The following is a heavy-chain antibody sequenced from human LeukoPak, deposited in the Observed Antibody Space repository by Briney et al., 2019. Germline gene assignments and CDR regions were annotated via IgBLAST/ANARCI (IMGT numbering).Heavy chain of an antibody. D-gene: IGHD5-12*01. J-gene: IGHJ3*02. CDR1: GFTLSSYA. CDR2: ISDTGNT. CDR3: EMNSESVATIVDDAFDI. V-gene: IGHV3-23*01. Sequence: GGSLRLSCAASGFTLSSYAMSWVRQAPGKGLEWVSAISDTGNTYHADSVKGRFTISRDNSKNTLYLQMNSLRAEDTAVYYCEMNSESVATIVDDAFDIWGQGTMVTVSS.